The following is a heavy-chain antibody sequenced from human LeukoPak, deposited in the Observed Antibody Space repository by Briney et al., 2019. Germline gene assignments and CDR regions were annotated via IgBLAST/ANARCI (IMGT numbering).Heavy chain of an antibody. CDR1: GGSISTNTYY. CDR2: IYYSGST. J-gene: IGHJ5*02. CDR3: ARDSIRVQTGTTP. D-gene: IGHD1-1*01. V-gene: IGHV4-39*07. Sequence: PSETLSLTCTVSGGSISTNTYYWGWIRQPPGKALEWIGSIYYSGSTYYNPSLKSRVTISVDTSKNQFSLRLTSVTAADTAVYYCARDSIRVQTGTTPWGRGTLVTVSS.